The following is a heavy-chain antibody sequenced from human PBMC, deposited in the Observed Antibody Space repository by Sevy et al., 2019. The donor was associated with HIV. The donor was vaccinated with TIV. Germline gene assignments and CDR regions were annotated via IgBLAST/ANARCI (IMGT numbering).Heavy chain of an antibody. CDR3: AREGRYYYGSGSFNWFDP. J-gene: IGHJ5*02. D-gene: IGHD3-10*01. CDR2: ISAYNGNT. Sequence: ASVKVSCKASGYTFSSYRISWVRQAPGQGLEWMGWISAYNGNTNYAQKLQGRVTMTTDTSTSTAYMELRSLRSDDTAVYYCAREGRYYYGSGSFNWFDPWGQGTLVTVSS. V-gene: IGHV1-18*01. CDR1: GYTFSSYR.